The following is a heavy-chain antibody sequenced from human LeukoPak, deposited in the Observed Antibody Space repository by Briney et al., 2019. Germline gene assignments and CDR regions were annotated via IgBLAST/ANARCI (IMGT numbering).Heavy chain of an antibody. Sequence: GASVKVSCKASGHTFTVHYIHWVRQGPGQGLEWLGWITLNSGDTHYAQKYQGRLTMTSDTSISTGYMELSSLQFDDTAVYYCAGKGQVGLDNGGQSTLVTVS. CDR1: GHTFTVHY. V-gene: IGHV1-2*02. CDR3: AGKGQVGLDN. J-gene: IGHJ1*01. D-gene: IGHD1-26*01. CDR2: ITLNSGDT.